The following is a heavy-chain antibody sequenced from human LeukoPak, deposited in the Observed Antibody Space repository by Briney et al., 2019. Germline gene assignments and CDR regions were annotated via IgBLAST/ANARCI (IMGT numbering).Heavy chain of an antibody. CDR3: ARTRYDFWSGYGVGIDY. J-gene: IGHJ4*02. D-gene: IGHD3-3*01. CDR2: ISSSGSTI. Sequence: GGSLRLSCAASGFTFSSYEVNWVRQAPGKGLEWVSYISSSGSTIYYADSVKGRFAISRDNAKNSLYLQMNSLRAEDTAVYYCARTRYDFWSGYGVGIDYWGQGTLVTVSS. V-gene: IGHV3-48*03. CDR1: GFTFSSYE.